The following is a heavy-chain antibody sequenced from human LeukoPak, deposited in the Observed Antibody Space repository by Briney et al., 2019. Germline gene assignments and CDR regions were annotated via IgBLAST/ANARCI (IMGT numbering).Heavy chain of an antibody. CDR1: GGSISSGGYY. J-gene: IGHJ4*02. V-gene: IGHV4-30-2*02. D-gene: IGHD3-22*01. CDR3: ARLRNSMIAGY. CDR2: IYHSGST. Sequence: SQTLSLTCTVSGGSISSGGYYWSWIRQPPGKGLEWIGYIYHSGSTYYNPSLKSRVTISVDTSKNQFSLKLSSVTAADTAVYYCARLRNSMIAGYWGQGTLVTVSS.